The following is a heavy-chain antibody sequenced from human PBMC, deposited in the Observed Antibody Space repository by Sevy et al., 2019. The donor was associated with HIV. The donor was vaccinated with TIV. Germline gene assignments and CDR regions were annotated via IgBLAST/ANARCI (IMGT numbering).Heavy chain of an antibody. CDR1: GYTFTGYY. CDR2: INPNSGGT. J-gene: IGHJ3*02. CDR3: ARMDIVATHDAFDI. V-gene: IGHV1-2*04. Sequence: ASVKVSCKASGYTFTGYYMHWVRQAPGQGLEWMGWINPNSGGTNYAQKFQGWVTMTRDTSIRTAYMEMSRLRSDDTAVYYCARMDIVATHDAFDIWGQGTMVTVSS. D-gene: IGHD5-12*01.